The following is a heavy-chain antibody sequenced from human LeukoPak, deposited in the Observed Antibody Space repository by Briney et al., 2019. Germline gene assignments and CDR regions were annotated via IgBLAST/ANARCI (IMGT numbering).Heavy chain of an antibody. J-gene: IGHJ4*02. D-gene: IGHD3-9*01. Sequence: PGGSLRLSCAASGFTFSSYSMNWVRQAPGKGLEWVSSISSSSSYTYYADSVKGRFTISRDNAKNSLYLQMNSLRAEDTAVYYCARGVRRYFDWLWGVFDYWGQGTLVTVSS. V-gene: IGHV3-21*01. CDR3: ARGVRRYFDWLWGVFDY. CDR2: ISSSSSYT. CDR1: GFTFSSYS.